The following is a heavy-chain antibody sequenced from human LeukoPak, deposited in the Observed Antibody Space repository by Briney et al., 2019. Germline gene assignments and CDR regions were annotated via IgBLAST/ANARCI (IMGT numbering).Heavy chain of an antibody. D-gene: IGHD6-13*01. Sequence: PGGSLRLSCAASGFTFSSYAMHWVRQAPGKGLEWVAVISYDGSNKHYADSVKGRFTISRDNSKNTLYLQMNSLRAEDTAVYYCARDKGSWYPDYWGQGTLVTVSS. V-gene: IGHV3-30*01. J-gene: IGHJ4*02. CDR1: GFTFSSYA. CDR3: ARDKGSWYPDY. CDR2: ISYDGSNK.